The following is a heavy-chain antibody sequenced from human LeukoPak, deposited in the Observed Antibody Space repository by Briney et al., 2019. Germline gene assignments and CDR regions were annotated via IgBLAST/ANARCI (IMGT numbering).Heavy chain of an antibody. CDR1: GGSFSGYY. D-gene: IGHD6-13*01. Sequence: PSETLSLTCAVYGGSFSGYYWSWIRQPPGKGLEWIGEINHSGSTNYNPSLKSRVTISVDTSKNQFSLKLSSVTAADTAVYYCARWDRGIAAGGFDNWGQGPLVTVSS. CDR2: INHSGST. CDR3: ARWDRGIAAGGFDN. J-gene: IGHJ4*02. V-gene: IGHV4-34*01.